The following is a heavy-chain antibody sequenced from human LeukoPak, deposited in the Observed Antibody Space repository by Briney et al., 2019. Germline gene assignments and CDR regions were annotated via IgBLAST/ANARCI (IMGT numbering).Heavy chain of an antibody. Sequence: GGSLRLSCAASGFTFSSYEVNWVRQAPGKGLEWVSYISSSGSTIYYADSEKGRFTISRDNAKNSLYLQMNSLRAEDTAVYYCAELGITMIGGVWGKGTTVTISS. D-gene: IGHD3-10*02. V-gene: IGHV3-48*03. CDR2: ISSSGSTI. CDR1: GFTFSSYE. CDR3: AELGITMIGGV. J-gene: IGHJ6*04.